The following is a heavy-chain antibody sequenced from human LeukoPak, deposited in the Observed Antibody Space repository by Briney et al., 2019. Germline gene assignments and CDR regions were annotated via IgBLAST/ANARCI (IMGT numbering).Heavy chain of an antibody. J-gene: IGHJ4*02. CDR2: ISSSGSTI. Sequence: GGSLRLSCAASGFTFSDYYMSWIRQAPGKGLEWVSYISSSGSTIYYADPVKGRFTISRDNSKGTLYLQMNSLRADDTAVYYCASQSGSFSTRYYFDYWGQGTLVTVSS. CDR1: GFTFSDYY. D-gene: IGHD1-26*01. V-gene: IGHV3-11*01. CDR3: ASQSGSFSTRYYFDY.